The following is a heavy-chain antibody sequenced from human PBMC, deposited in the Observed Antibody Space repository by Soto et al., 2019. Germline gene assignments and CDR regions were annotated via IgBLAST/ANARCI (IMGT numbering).Heavy chain of an antibody. J-gene: IGHJ5*02. Sequence: SVKVSCKASGGTFSSYAISWVRQAPGQGLEWMGGIIPIFGTANYAQKFQGRVTITADESTSTAYMELSSLRSEDTAVYYCARLRGLRFLEWPYLPWGQGTLVTVSS. D-gene: IGHD3-3*01. V-gene: IGHV1-69*13. CDR2: IIPIFGTA. CDR1: GGTFSSYA. CDR3: ARLRGLRFLEWPYLP.